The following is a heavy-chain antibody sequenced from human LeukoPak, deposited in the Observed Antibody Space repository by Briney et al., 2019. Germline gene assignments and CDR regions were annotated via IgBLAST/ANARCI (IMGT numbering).Heavy chain of an antibody. V-gene: IGHV3-23*01. CDR3: ARDTYSPDDFWSGYYGAHDY. CDR2: ISGSGGST. J-gene: IGHJ4*02. D-gene: IGHD3-3*01. CDR1: GFTFSSYA. Sequence: PGGSLRLSCAASGFTFSSYAMSWVRQAPGKGLEWVSAISGSGGSTYYADSVKGRFTISRDNAKNSLYLQMNSLRAEDTAVYYCARDTYSPDDFWSGYYGAHDYWGQGTLVTVSS.